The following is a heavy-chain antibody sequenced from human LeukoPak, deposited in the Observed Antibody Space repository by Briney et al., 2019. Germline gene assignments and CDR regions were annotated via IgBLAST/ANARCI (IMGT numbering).Heavy chain of an antibody. CDR1: GFTFSSYS. J-gene: IGHJ4*02. CDR3: ARVPSYDFWSGTRSPSDY. Sequence: GGSLRLSCAASGFTFSSYSMNWVRQAPGKGLEWVSYISSSSSTIYYADSVKGRFTISRDNAKNSLYLQMNSLRAEDTAVYYCARVPSYDFWSGTRSPSDYWGQGTLVTVSS. D-gene: IGHD3-3*01. V-gene: IGHV3-48*01. CDR2: ISSSSSTI.